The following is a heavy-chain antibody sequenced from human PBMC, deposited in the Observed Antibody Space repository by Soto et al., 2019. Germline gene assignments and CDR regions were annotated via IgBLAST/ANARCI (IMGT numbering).Heavy chain of an antibody. J-gene: IGHJ4*02. Sequence: GESLKISCAASGFTFSSYGMHWVRQAPGKGLEWVAVISYDGSNKYYADSVKGRFTISRDKSKNTLYLQMNSLRAEDTAVYYCAKDSEWENEVLRYFDWPGYWGQGTLVTVSS. CDR3: AKDSEWENEVLRYFDWPGY. V-gene: IGHV3-30*18. CDR2: ISYDGSNK. CDR1: GFTFSSYG. D-gene: IGHD3-9*01.